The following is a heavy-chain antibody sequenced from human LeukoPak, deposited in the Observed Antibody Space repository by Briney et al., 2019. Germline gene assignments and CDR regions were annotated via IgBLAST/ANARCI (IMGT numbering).Heavy chain of an antibody. D-gene: IGHD6-19*01. CDR1: GFTFSNYC. CDR3: ATDRYRSGWADAFKT. Sequence: PGRSLRLSCAASGFTFSNYCMHWVRQAPGKGLEGVAVIWYDGGNKYYADSVKGRFTISRANSKNTMDLQMNNLRAEDTDVYYCATDRYRSGWADAFKTRGPGTMVTVSS. J-gene: IGHJ3*02. V-gene: IGHV3-33*01. CDR2: IWYDGGNK.